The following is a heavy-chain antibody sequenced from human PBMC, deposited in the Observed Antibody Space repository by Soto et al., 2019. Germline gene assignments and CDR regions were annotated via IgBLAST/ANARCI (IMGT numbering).Heavy chain of an antibody. J-gene: IGHJ5*02. V-gene: IGHV4-30-2*01. CDR3: ARVPDR. CDR2: IYHSGST. Sequence: SETLSLTCAVSGGSISSGGYSWSWIRQPPGKGLEWIGYIYHSGSTYYNPSLKSRVTISVDRSKNQFSLKLTPVTAADTAVYYCARVPDRWGQGTLVTVSS. D-gene: IGHD2-2*01. CDR1: GGSISSGGYS.